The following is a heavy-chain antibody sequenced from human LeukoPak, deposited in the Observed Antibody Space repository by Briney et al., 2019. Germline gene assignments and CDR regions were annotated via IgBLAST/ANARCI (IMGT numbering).Heavy chain of an antibody. D-gene: IGHD2-21*02. J-gene: IGHJ4*02. V-gene: IGHV1-2*02. CDR2: INPNSGDP. CDR1: GYTFTAYY. Sequence: APVKVSCKASGYTFTAYYMHWLRQAPGQGLQWMGWINPNSGDPNYAQTFQGRVTMTRDTSISTAYMQLNSLRSDDTAVYYCARDHYHKIHSVMVTVPDYWGQGTLVIVSS. CDR3: ARDHYHKIHSVMVTVPDY.